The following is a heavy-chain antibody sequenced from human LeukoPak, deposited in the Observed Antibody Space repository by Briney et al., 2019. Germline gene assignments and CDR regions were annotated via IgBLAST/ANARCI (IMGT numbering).Heavy chain of an antibody. D-gene: IGHD2-8*01. CDR1: GFTFSSYS. V-gene: IGHV3-21*01. CDR3: ARRMVYAPLGAFDI. J-gene: IGHJ3*02. Sequence: GGSLRLSCAASGFTFSSYSMNWVRQAPGKGPEWVSSISSSSSYIYYADSVKGRFTISRDNAKNSLYLQMNSLRAEDTAVYYCARRMVYAPLGAFDIWGQGTMVTVSS. CDR2: ISSSSSYI.